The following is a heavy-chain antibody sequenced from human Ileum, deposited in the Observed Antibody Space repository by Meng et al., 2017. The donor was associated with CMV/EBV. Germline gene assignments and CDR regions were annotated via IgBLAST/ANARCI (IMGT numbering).Heavy chain of an antibody. D-gene: IGHD3-10*01. Sequence: GESLKISCAASGFTFASHAMNWVRQAPGKGLEWVSLIYDGSRDTFYADSVKGRFTISRDVSRHTLFLQLSGLRAEDTVVYYCAQGFVSAYDWGQGTLVTVSS. V-gene: IGHV3-23*03. CDR2: IYDGSRDT. CDR1: GFTFASHA. J-gene: IGHJ4*02. CDR3: AQGFVSAYD.